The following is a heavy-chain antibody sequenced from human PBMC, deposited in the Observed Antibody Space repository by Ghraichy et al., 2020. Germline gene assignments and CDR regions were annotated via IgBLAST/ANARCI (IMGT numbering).Heavy chain of an antibody. CDR2: IIPIFGTA. V-gene: IGHV1-69*06. CDR1: GGTFSSYA. Sequence: SVKVSCKASGGTFSSYAISWVRQAPGQGLEWMGGIIPIFGTANYAQKFQGRVTITADKSTSTAYMELSSLRSEDTAVYYCARGAVPAAIRGAPSLQPRPQREYYGMDVWGQGTTVTVSS. CDR3: ARGAVPAAIRGAPSLQPRPQREYYGMDV. D-gene: IGHD2-2*01. J-gene: IGHJ6*02.